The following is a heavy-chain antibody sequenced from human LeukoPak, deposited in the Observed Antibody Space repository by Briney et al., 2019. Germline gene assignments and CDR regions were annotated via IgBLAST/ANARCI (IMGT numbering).Heavy chain of an antibody. Sequence: PGGSLRLSCAASGFTFSDYYMSWVRQAPGKGLEWVANIKQDGSEKYYVDSVKGRFTISRDNAKNSLYLQMNSLRAEDTAVYYCARHGASSSGWYGWFDPWGQGTLVTVSS. J-gene: IGHJ5*02. CDR1: GFTFSDYY. D-gene: IGHD6-19*01. CDR3: ARHGASSSGWYGWFDP. V-gene: IGHV3-7*03. CDR2: IKQDGSEK.